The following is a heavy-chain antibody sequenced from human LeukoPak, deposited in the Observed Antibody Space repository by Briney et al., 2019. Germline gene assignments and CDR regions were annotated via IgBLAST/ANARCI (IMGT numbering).Heavy chain of an antibody. J-gene: IGHJ3*02. V-gene: IGHV4-59*08. CDR3: ARHYSDSSGDNAFDI. D-gene: IGHD3-10*01. CDR1: GGSISSYY. CDR2: IHYSEGT. Sequence: PSETLSLTCSVSGGSISSYYWSWIRHSPGKGLEWIGYIHYSEGTSYNPSLKRRVSISVDTPKNQFSLYLNSVTAADTAVYYCARHYSDSSGDNAFDIWGQGTMVTVSS.